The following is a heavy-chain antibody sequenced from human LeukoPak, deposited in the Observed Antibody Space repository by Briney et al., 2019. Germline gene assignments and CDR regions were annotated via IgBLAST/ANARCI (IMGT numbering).Heavy chain of an antibody. D-gene: IGHD2-2*01. V-gene: IGHV4-59*01. CDR1: GGSISSYY. CDR3: ARTAYQLLFDY. J-gene: IGHJ4*02. Sequence: SETLSLTCTVSGGSISSYYWSWIRQPPGKGLEWIGYIYYSGSTNYNPSLKSRVTISVDTSKNQFSLKLSSVTAADTAVYYCARTAYQLLFDYWGQGTLVTVSS. CDR2: IYYSGST.